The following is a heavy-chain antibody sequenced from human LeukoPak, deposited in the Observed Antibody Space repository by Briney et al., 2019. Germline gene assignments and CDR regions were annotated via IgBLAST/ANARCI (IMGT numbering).Heavy chain of an antibody. V-gene: IGHV3-7*01. CDR1: EFTFSSYW. D-gene: IGHD1-26*01. J-gene: IGHJ4*02. CDR2: IKQDGGEI. CDR3: ARDKVVGATHFDY. Sequence: GGSLRLPCAASEFTFSSYWISWVRQAPGKGLEWVAKIKQDGGEIYYVDSVKGRFTISRDNAKNSLSLQMNSLRAEDTAVYYCARDKVVGATHFDYWGQGTLVTVSS.